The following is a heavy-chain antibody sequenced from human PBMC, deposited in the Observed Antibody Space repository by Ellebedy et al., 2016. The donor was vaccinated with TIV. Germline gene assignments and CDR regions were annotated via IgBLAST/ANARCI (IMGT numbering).Heavy chain of an antibody. J-gene: IGHJ4*02. CDR3: AKDRTPGDGYRVFDN. Sequence: PGGSLRLSCAASGFTFRSYAMAWVRQAPGKGLEWVAGIVGSGAERYEESVKGRFTISRDNSKTTVDLQMNSLRAEDTAVYFCAKDRTPGDGYRVFDNWGQGTLVSVSS. D-gene: IGHD5-18*01. CDR2: IVGSGA. V-gene: IGHV3-23*01. CDR1: GFTFRSYA.